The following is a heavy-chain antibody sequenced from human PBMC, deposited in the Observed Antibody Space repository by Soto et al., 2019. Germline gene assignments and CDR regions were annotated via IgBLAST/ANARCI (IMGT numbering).Heavy chain of an antibody. CDR3: AGIDVDTTMDTVIAFDI. D-gene: IGHD5-18*01. J-gene: IGHJ3*02. Sequence: QLQLQESGSGLVKPSQTLSLTCAVSGGSISSGGYSWSWIRQPPGKGLEWIGYIFHSGNTYYNPYLNSRGTISIDRSKSQFSLNLSSVTAADTAVYYCAGIDVDTTMDTVIAFDIWGQGTMVTVS. V-gene: IGHV4-30-2*01. CDR1: GGSISSGGYS. CDR2: IFHSGNT.